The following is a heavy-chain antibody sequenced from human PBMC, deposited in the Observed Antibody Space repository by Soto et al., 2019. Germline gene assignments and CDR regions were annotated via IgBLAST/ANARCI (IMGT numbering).Heavy chain of an antibody. D-gene: IGHD3-3*01. V-gene: IGHV1-24*01. Sequence: ASVKVSCKVSGYTLTELSMHWVRQAPGKGLEWMGGFDPEDGETIYAQKFQGRVTMTEDTSTDTAYMELSSLRSEDTAVYYCATGKLRFLEWRTWYFDLWGRGTLVTVSS. CDR2: FDPEDGET. CDR1: GYTLTELS. CDR3: ATGKLRFLEWRTWYFDL. J-gene: IGHJ2*01.